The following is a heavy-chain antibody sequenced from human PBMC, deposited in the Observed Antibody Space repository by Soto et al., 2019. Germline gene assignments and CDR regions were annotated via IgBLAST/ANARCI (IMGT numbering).Heavy chain of an antibody. J-gene: IGHJ1*01. V-gene: IGHV3-48*01. CDR1: GFTFSSYS. Sequence: GGSLRLSCAASGFTFSSYSMNWVRQAPGKGLEWVSYISSSSSTIYYADSVKGRFTISRDNAKNSLYLQMNSLRAEVTAVYYCARDRAIFGVVVSKEYFQHWGQGTLVTVSS. D-gene: IGHD3-3*01. CDR2: ISSSSSTI. CDR3: ARDRAIFGVVVSKEYFQH.